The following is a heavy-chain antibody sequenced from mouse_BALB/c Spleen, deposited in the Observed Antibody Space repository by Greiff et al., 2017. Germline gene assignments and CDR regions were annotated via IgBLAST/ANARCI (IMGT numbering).Heavy chain of an antibody. CDR1: GFSLSTSGMG. D-gene: IGHD2-4*01. J-gene: IGHJ4*01. CDR3: ARRAVITTAYYAMDY. V-gene: IGHV8-12*01. Sequence: QVTLKVSGPGILQPSQTLSLTCSFSGFSLSTSGMGVSWMRQPSGKGLEWLVHIYWDDDKRYNPSLKSRLTTSKDTSSNQVFLKLTSVDTADTATYYCARRAVITTAYYAMDYWGQGTSVTVSS. CDR2: IYWDDDK.